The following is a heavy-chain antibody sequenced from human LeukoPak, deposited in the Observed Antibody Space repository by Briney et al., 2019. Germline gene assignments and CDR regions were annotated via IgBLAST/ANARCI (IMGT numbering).Heavy chain of an antibody. D-gene: IGHD3-22*01. CDR2: INSDGSST. J-gene: IGHJ4*02. Sequence: GGSLRLSCAASGFTFSSYWMHWVRQAPGKGLVWVSRINSDGSSTSYADSVKVRFTISRDNAKNTLYLQMNSLRAEDTAVYYCARGNYYDSSGNLDYWGQGTLVTVSS. CDR1: GFTFSSYW. V-gene: IGHV3-74*01. CDR3: ARGNYYDSSGNLDY.